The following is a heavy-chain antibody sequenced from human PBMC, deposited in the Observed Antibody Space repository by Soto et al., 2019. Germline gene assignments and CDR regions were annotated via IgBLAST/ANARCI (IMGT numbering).Heavy chain of an antibody. D-gene: IGHD6-19*01. J-gene: IGHJ4*02. CDR3: ATRTSGSYFDY. CDR2: ISGSGGST. V-gene: IGHV3-23*01. CDR1: GFTFSSYA. Sequence: EVQLLESGGGLVQPGGSLRLSCTASGFTFSSYAMNWVRQAPGKGLEWVSVISGSGGSTYYADSVKGRFTNSRDNSKNTLYLQMTGLTVENTAVYSCATRTSGSYFDYWGQGTLVTFSS.